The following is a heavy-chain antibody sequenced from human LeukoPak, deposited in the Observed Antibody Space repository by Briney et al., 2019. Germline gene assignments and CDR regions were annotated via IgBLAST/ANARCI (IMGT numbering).Heavy chain of an antibody. CDR3: ARGAWTAYYFDY. V-gene: IGHV3-7*01. D-gene: IGHD3/OR15-3a*01. J-gene: IGHJ4*02. CDR2: IKQDESET. Sequence: GGSLRLSCVASGFTFTSYFMSWVRQAPGKGLEWVANIKQDESETYYVDSVKGRFTISRDNAKNTVYLEMNSLGDEDTAVYFCARGAWTAYYFDYWGQGTVVTVSS. CDR1: GFTFTSYF.